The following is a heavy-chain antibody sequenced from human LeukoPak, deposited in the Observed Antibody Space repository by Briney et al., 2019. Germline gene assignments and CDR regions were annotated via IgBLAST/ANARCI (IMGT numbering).Heavy chain of an antibody. CDR2: IYYSGST. CDR3: ARRGYCSGGSCYYY. CDR1: GGSISSSSYY. D-gene: IGHD2-15*01. V-gene: IGHV4-39*01. Sequence: SETLSLTCTVSGGSISSSSYYWGWIRQPPGTGLEWIGSIYYSGSTYYNPSLKSRVTISVDTSKNQFSLKLSSVTAADTAVYYCARRGYCSGGSCYYYWGQGTLVTVSS. J-gene: IGHJ4*02.